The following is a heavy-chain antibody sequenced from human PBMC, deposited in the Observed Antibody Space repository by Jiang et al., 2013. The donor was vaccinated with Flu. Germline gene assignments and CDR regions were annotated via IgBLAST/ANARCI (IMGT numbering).Heavy chain of an antibody. CDR1: GFTFDDYA. V-gene: IGHV3-9*01. J-gene: IGHJ3*02. D-gene: IGHD5/OR15-5a*01. Sequence: VQLLESGGGLVQPGRSLRLSCAASGFTFDDYAIHWVRQAPGKGLEWVSGISWNSGTLGYADSVKGRFTISRDNAKNSLYLQMNSLRPEDTALYYCAKPPVPTGGQPIYDDAFDIWGQGTMVTVSS. CDR2: ISWNSGTL. CDR3: AKPPVPTGGQPIYDDAFDI.